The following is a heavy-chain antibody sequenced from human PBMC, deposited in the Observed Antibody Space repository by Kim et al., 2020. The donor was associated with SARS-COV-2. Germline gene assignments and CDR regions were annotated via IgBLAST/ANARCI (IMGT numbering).Heavy chain of an antibody. Sequence: SETLSLTCTVSGGSISGRYWCWSRQSPAKGLELIGNIHYTDNTQYSPSLKRRVTISLYTSRNQIPLRLTSVTAADTAMYVCASIIVVSGGNGVCWYFD. CDR1: GGSISGRY. V-gene: IGHV4-59*11. CDR2: IHYTDNT. J-gene: IGHJ2*01. CDR3: ASIIVVSGGNGVCWYFD. D-gene: IGHD3-22*01.